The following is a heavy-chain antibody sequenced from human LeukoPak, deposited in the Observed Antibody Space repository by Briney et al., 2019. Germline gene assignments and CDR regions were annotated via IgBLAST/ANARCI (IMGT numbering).Heavy chain of an antibody. Sequence: SQTLSLTCAISGDSVSSNSAAWHWIRQSPSRGLEWLGRTSYRSKWYNDYAVSVRSRIIINSDTSTNQFSLQLKSVTPEDTAVYYCARAHYLADYYYLDVWGKGTTVTISS. V-gene: IGHV6-1*01. CDR2: TSYRSKWYN. J-gene: IGHJ6*03. CDR3: ARAHYLADYYYLDV. CDR1: GDSVSSNSAA. D-gene: IGHD3-10*01.